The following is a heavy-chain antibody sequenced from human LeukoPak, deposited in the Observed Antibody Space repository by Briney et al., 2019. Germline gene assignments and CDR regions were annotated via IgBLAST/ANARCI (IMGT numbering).Heavy chain of an antibody. CDR1: GYTFTDYY. J-gene: IGHJ3*02. V-gene: IGHV1-46*01. D-gene: IGHD3-22*01. CDR2: INPSGGST. CDR3: ARVKPNYYDSSAYGTFDI. Sequence: ASVKVSCKASGYTFTDYYMHWVRQAPGQGLEWMGWINPSGGSTSYAQKFQGRVTMTRDTSTSTVYMELSSLRSEDTAVYYCARVKPNYYDSSAYGTFDIWGQGTMVTVSS.